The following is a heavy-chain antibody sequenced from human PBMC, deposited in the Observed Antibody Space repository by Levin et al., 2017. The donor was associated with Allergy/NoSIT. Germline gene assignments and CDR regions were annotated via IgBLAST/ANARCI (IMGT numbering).Heavy chain of an antibody. CDR3: AKAYAMVRGGSTRQYYYYYDGMDV. CDR1: GFTFSSYG. CDR2: ISYDGSNK. D-gene: IGHD3-10*01. Sequence: GGSLRLSCAASGFTFSSYGMHWVRQAPGKGLEWVAVISYDGSNKYYADSVKGRFTISRDNSKNTLYLQMNSLRAEDTAVYYCAKAYAMVRGGSTRQYYYYYDGMDVWGQGTTVTVSS. V-gene: IGHV3-30*18. J-gene: IGHJ6*02.